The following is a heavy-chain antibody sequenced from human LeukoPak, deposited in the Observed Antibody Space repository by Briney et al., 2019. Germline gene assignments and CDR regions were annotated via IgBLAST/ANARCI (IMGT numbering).Heavy chain of an antibody. CDR1: GGSINDYY. CDR2: IYSSGST. V-gene: IGHV4-4*07. D-gene: IGHD3-10*01. J-gene: IGHJ6*03. Sequence: PSETLSLTCNVSGGSINDYYWSWIRQSAGKGLEWLGRIYSSGSTNDNPSFKRRVTMSVDTSAYQVSLKLLSVTAADTGVYFCAREGKWFRSYYYYMDVWGEGTMVTVSS. CDR3: AREGKWFRSYYYYMDV.